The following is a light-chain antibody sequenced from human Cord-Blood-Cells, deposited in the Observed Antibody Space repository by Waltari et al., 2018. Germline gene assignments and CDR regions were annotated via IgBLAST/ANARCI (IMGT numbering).Light chain of an antibody. V-gene: IGKV1-39*01. CDR2: AAS. CDR3: QQSYT. Sequence: DIQMTQSPSSLSASVGDRVTITCRASQSISSYLNWYQQKPGKAPKLLLYAASSLQSGVPSRFGGMGSGTDFTLTISSLQPEDFATYYCQQSYTFGGGTKVEIK. CDR1: QSISSY. J-gene: IGKJ4*01.